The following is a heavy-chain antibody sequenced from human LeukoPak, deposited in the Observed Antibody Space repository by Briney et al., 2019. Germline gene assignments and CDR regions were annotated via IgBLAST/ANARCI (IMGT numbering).Heavy chain of an antibody. J-gene: IGHJ5*02. CDR2: IIPIFGTA. CDR3: VRLDRGFRNWFDP. V-gene: IGHV1-69*13. CDR1: GGTFSSYA. Sequence: SVKVSCKASGGTFSSYAISWVRQAPGQGLEWMGGIIPIFGTANYAQKFQGRVTITADESTSTAYMELSSLRSEDTAVYYCVRLDRGFRNWFDPWGQGTLVTVAS. D-gene: IGHD1-14*01.